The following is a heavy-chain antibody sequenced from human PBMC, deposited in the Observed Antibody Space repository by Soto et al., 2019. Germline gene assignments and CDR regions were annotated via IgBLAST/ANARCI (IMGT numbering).Heavy chain of an antibody. CDR3: ARRRTGRYNWFDP. CDR1: GGSMRSYY. J-gene: IGHJ5*02. D-gene: IGHD3-10*01. CDR2: VHYSGST. V-gene: IGHV4-59*01. Sequence: SETLSLTCTVSGGSMRSYYWTWIRQFPGKGLEYIGYVHYSGSTNYNPSLRSRVTISVDTSKSQSTLELNSMSAADTAVYYCARRRTGRYNWFDPWGNGTLVTVSS.